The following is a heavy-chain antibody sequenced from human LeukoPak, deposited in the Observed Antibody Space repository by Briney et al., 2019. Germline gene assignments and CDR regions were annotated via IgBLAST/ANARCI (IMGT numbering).Heavy chain of an antibody. V-gene: IGHV3-9*01. Sequence: GGSLRLSCAASGFTFKNHWMYWVRQAPGKGLEWVSGISWNSGSIGYADSVKGRFTISRDNAKNSLYLQMSSLRSEDTAVYYCARVLTNYYDSSGYSLDAFDIWGQGTMVTVSS. CDR1: GFTFKNHW. J-gene: IGHJ3*02. CDR2: ISWNSGSI. D-gene: IGHD3-22*01. CDR3: ARVLTNYYDSSGYSLDAFDI.